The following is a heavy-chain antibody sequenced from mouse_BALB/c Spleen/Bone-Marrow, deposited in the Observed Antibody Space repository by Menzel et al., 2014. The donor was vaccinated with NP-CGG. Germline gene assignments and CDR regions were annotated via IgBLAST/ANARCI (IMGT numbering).Heavy chain of an antibody. D-gene: IGHD3-1*01. J-gene: IGHJ2*01. Sequence: LVESGAELVRPGASVKLSCKALGYTFTDYEMHWVKQTPVHGQEWIGVIHPGSGGTAYNQKFKGKATLTADRSSTTAYMDLSSLTSEDSAVYYCTRDWGLRWGQGTTLTVSS. V-gene: IGHV1-15*01. CDR1: GYTFTDYE. CDR2: IHPGSGGT. CDR3: TRDWGLR.